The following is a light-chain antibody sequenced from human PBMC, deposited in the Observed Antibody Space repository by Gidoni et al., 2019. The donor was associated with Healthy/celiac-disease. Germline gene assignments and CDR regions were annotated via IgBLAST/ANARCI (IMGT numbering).Light chain of an antibody. V-gene: IGLV2-23*01. CDR1: SSYVGSYNL. CDR3: CSYAGSNWV. J-gene: IGLJ3*02. Sequence: QSALTQPASVSGSPGQSITISCTGTSSYVGSYNLVSWYQQHPGTAPKLMSYEGSKRPSGVSNRFSGSKSGNTASLTISGLQAEDEADYYCCSYAGSNWVFGGGTKLTVL. CDR2: EGS.